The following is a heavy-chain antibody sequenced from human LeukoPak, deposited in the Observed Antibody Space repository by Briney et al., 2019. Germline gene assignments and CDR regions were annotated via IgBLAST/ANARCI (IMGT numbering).Heavy chain of an antibody. V-gene: IGHV1-2*02. Sequence: GASVKVSCKASGYTFTGYYMHWVRQAPGQGLEWMGWINPNSGGTNYAQKFQGRVTMTRDTSISTAYMELSRLRSDDTAVYYCARDPLQYSSDWYYVSAGSGFDPWGQGTLVTVSS. CDR1: GYTFTGYY. J-gene: IGHJ5*02. CDR3: ARDPLQYSSDWYYVSAGSGFDP. D-gene: IGHD6-19*01. CDR2: INPNSGGT.